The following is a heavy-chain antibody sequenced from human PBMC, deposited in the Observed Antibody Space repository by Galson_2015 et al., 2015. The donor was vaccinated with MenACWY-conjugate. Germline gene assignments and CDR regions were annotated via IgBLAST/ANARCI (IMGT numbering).Heavy chain of an antibody. CDR3: TRGNDGYGRFDP. J-gene: IGHJ5*02. D-gene: IGHD5-24*01. CDR2: ISDSGAAT. V-gene: IGHV3-23*01. CDR1: GFTFRQYA. Sequence: SLRLSCAVSGFTFRQYAMSWVRQAPGTGLEWVAIISDSGAATHYIDSVKGRFTISRDNSKNTLYLQMSRLRADDTAVYYCTRGNDGYGRFDPWGQGTLVTVSS.